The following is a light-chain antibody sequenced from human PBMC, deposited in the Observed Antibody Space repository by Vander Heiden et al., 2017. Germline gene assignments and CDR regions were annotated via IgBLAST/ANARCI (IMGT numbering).Light chain of an antibody. V-gene: IGKV3-11*01. CDR2: DAS. CDR1: QSVSSY. CDR3: QQRSNWPPWT. J-gene: IGKJ1*01. Sequence: EIVFTQSPATLSLSPGERATPSCRASQSVSSYLAWYQQKPGQAPGLLIDDASNRATGIPARFSGSGCGTDFTLTISSLEPEDFAVYYCQQRSNWPPWTFGQGTKVEIK.